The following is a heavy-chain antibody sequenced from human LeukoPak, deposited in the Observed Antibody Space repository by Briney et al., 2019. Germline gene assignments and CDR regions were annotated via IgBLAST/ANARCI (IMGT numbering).Heavy chain of an antibody. V-gene: IGHV4-4*07. CDR3: ARRAGAYSHPYDY. CDR1: GGSISTYY. Sequence: SETLSLTCTVSGGSISTYYWSWIRQPAGKGLEWIGRIYTRGSTNYNPSLKTRVTMSIDTSKNHFSLKLSSVTAADTAVYYCARRAGAYSHPYDYWGQGTLVTVSS. J-gene: IGHJ4*02. D-gene: IGHD4/OR15-4a*01. CDR2: IYTRGST.